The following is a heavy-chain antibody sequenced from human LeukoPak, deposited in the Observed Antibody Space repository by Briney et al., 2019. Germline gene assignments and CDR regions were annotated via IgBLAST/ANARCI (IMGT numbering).Heavy chain of an antibody. CDR1: GYTFTSYY. V-gene: IGHV1-46*01. Sequence: ASVKVSCKASGYTFTSYYMHWVRQAPGQGLEWMGIINPSGGSTSYAQKFQGRVTMTRDMSTSTVYMELSSLRSEDTAVYYCARGDCSGGSCYPFDYWGQGTLVTVSS. D-gene: IGHD2-15*01. CDR2: INPSGGST. J-gene: IGHJ4*02. CDR3: ARGDCSGGSCYPFDY.